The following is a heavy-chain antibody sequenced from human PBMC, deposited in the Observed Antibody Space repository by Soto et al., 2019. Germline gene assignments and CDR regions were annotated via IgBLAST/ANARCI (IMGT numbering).Heavy chain of an antibody. CDR2: IYHSVST. Sequence: QVQLQESGPGLVKPSGTLSLTCAVSGASISASNWWNWVRQPPGKGLEWIGEIYHSVSTTYNPSLKSRVTISGDRSKNQFSLRLTSVTAADTAVYYCVRVNRGMDVWGQGITVTVSS. CDR3: VRVNRGMDV. V-gene: IGHV4-4*02. CDR1: GASISASNW. J-gene: IGHJ6*02.